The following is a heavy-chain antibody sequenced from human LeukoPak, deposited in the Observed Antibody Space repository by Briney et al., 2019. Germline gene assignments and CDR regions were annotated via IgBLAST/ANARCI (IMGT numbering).Heavy chain of an antibody. D-gene: IGHD6-13*01. CDR2: IYTSGST. V-gene: IGHV4-61*02. Sequence: SETLSLTRAVSGGSISSGSYYCGWIRQPAGKGLEWNARIYTSGSTNYNPPLKSGVTISVDTSKNQFSLKLSSVTAADTAVYYCARDYSSSWYYYYYMDVWGKGTTVTVSS. CDR3: ARDYSSSWYYYYYMDV. CDR1: GGSISSGSYY. J-gene: IGHJ6*03.